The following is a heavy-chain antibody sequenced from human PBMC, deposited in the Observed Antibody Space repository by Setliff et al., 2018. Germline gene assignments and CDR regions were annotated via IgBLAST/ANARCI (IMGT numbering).Heavy chain of an antibody. Sequence: PSETLSLTCTVSGSSFSSYSWSWIRQTPVKGLEWIGYVYYSGTTNYNPLIKSRVTISVDRPKNQFSLKLSSVTAADTGVYYCARDSALHSYHYDSSGYLDYWGQGALVTVSS. CDR3: ARDSALHSYHYDSSGYLDY. V-gene: IGHV4-59*01. D-gene: IGHD3-22*01. CDR1: GSSFSSYS. J-gene: IGHJ4*02. CDR2: VYYSGTT.